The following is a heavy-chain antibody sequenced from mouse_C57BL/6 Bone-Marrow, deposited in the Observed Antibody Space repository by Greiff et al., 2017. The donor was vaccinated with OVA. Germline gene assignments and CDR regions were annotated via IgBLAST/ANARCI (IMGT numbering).Heavy chain of an antibody. D-gene: IGHD2-1*01. CDR2: IDPSDSYT. CDR3: ARCYYGNYIDY. CDR1: GYTFTSYW. V-gene: IGHV1-69*01. J-gene: IGHJ2*01. Sequence: QVQLQQPGAELVMPGASVKLSCKASGYTFTSYWMHWVKQRPGQGLEWIGEIDPSDSYTNYNQKFKGKSTLTVDKSSSTAYMQLSSLTSEDSAVYYGARCYYGNYIDYWGQGTTLTVSS.